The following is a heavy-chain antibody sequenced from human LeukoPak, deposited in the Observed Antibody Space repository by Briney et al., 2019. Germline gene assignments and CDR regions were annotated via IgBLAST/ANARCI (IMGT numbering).Heavy chain of an antibody. J-gene: IGHJ5*02. D-gene: IGHD3-3*01. CDR3: ARDSNAAYYDFWSGYSPYNWFDP. V-gene: IGHV4-39*07. CDR1: DGSISSSSYY. CDR2: IYYSGST. Sequence: SETLSLTCTVSDGSISSSSYYWGWIRQPPGKGLEWIGSIYYSGSTYYNPSLKSRVTITVDTSKNQFSLKLSSVTAADTAVYYCARDSNAAYYDFWSGYSPYNWFDPWGQGTPVPVSS.